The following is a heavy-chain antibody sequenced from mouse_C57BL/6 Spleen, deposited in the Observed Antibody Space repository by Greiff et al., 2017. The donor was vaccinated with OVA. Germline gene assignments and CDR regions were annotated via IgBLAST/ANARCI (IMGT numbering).Heavy chain of an antibody. CDR2: IDPETGGT. D-gene: IGHD1-1*01. CDR1: GYTFTDYE. V-gene: IGHV1-15*01. CDR3: TRVYYGSPWFAY. J-gene: IGHJ3*01. Sequence: VQLQQSGVELVRPGASVTLSCKASGYTFTDYEMHWVKQTPVHGLEWIGAIDPETGGTAYNQKFKGKAILTADKSSSTAYMELRSLTSEDSAVYDCTRVYYGSPWFAYWGQGTLVTVSA.